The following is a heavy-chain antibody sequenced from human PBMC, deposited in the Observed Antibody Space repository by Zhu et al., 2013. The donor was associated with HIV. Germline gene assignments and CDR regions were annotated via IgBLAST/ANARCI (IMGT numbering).Heavy chain of an antibody. Sequence: QVQLVQSGAEARNFGASVKVSCKASGYMFTDFYIHWVRQAPGQGLEWMGWISPNNGGTIYEQKFQGRVTMTRDTSITTAYMELTRLTPDDTAVYYCSRTKMFAGYWSDFWGQGTLVTVSS. J-gene: IGHJ4*02. CDR3: SRTKMFAGYWSDF. CDR2: ISPNNGGT. V-gene: IGHV1-2*02. D-gene: IGHD3-9*01. CDR1: GYMFTDFY.